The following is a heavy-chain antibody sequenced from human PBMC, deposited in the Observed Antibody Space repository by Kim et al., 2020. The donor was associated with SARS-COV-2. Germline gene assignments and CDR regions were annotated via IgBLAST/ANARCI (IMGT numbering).Heavy chain of an antibody. V-gene: IGHV1-69*04. CDR1: GGTFSSYA. D-gene: IGHD1-26*01. CDR3: ARVRHSGSYFLARRPEGAYYFDY. CDR2: IIPILGIA. Sequence: SVKVSCKASGGTFSSYAISWVRQAPGQGLEWMGRIIPILGIANYAQKFQGRVTITADKSTSTAYMELSSLRSEDTAVYYCARVRHSGSYFLARRPEGAYYFDYWGQGTLVTVSS. J-gene: IGHJ4*02.